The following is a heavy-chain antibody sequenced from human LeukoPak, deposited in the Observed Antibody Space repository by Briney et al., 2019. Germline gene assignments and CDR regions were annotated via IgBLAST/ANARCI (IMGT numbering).Heavy chain of an antibody. J-gene: IGHJ6*03. Sequence: PSETLSLTCTVFGGSTSSYYWSWIRQPAGRGLEWIGRIFDSGRTNYNPSLKSRVTMSVDTSRNQFSLKLSSVTAADTAVYYCARDADIEVVPTAIYYYYYMDVWGKGPRSPSP. V-gene: IGHV4-4*07. CDR2: IFDSGRT. D-gene: IGHD2-2*01. CDR3: ARDADIEVVPTAIYYYYYMDV. CDR1: GGSTSSYY.